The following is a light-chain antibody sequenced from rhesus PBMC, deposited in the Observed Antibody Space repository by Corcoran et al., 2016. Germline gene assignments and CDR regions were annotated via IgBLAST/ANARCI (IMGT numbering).Light chain of an antibody. CDR3: QQGYTVPYT. CDR2: PAS. J-gene: IGKJ2*01. CDR1: QGISNA. Sequence: GDKVTITCRASQGISNALAWYQQKPGEAPKLLIYPASSLESGVPSRFSGSRSGTDFTLTISSLQPEDFAPCYCQQGYTVPYTFGQGTQVEIK. V-gene: IGKV1-33*02.